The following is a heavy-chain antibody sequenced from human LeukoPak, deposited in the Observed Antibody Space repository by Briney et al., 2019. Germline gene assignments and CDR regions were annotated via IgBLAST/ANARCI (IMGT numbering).Heavy chain of an antibody. CDR1: GGSISNITNSNW. J-gene: IGHJ4*02. CDR2: IYHSGST. Sequence: PSGTLSLTCAVSGGSISNITNSNWWSWVRQPPGKGLEWIGEIYHSGSTNYNPSLKSRVTISVDKSKNQFSLKLSSVTAADTAVYYCARGTVDTAMVPDYWGQGTLVTVSS. V-gene: IGHV4-4*02. CDR3: ARGTVDTAMVPDY. D-gene: IGHD5-18*01.